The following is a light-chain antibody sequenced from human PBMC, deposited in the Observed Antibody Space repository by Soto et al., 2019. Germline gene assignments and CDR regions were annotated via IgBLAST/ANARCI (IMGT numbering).Light chain of an antibody. J-gene: IGLJ1*01. V-gene: IGLV2-8*01. CDR1: SSDVGGYNY. Sequence: QSALTQPPSASGSPGQSVTISCTGTSSDVGGYNYVSWYQHHPGKAPKLMIYDVNKRPSGVPDRFSGSKSGNTASLTVSGLQAEDEADYYCSSYAGRNSEVFGTGTKVTVL. CDR3: SSYAGRNSEV. CDR2: DVN.